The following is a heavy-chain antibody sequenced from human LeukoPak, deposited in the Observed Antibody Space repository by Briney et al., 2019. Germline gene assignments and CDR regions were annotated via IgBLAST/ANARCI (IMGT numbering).Heavy chain of an antibody. V-gene: IGHV1-46*01. Sequence: ASVKVSCKASGYTFTSYYMHWVRQAPGQGLEWMGIINPSGGSTSYAQKFQGRVTMTRNTSTSTVYMELSSLRSEDTAVYYCARSPEGEAFDYWGQGTLVTVSS. J-gene: IGHJ4*02. CDR2: INPSGGST. CDR3: ARSPEGEAFDY. CDR1: GYTFTSYY.